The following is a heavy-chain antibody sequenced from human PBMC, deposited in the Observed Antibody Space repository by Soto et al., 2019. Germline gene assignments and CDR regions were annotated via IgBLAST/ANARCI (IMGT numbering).Heavy chain of an antibody. V-gene: IGHV1-3*05. CDR3: TRSAISPYGGLIGPFDY. J-gene: IGHJ4*02. CDR2: INPANGNT. D-gene: IGHD3-16*01. CDR1: GYTFTAYA. Sequence: QVQLAQSGAEERKPGASVKVSCEATGYTFTAYAMHWVRQAPGQRLEWMGWINPANGNTKYSQKFQDRLTITSDTSANTVYMELNRLTSEATAMYYCTRSAISPYGGLIGPFDYWGQGNLVTVSS.